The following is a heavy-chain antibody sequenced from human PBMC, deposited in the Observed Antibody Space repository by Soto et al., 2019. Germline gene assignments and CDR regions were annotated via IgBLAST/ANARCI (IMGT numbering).Heavy chain of an antibody. CDR1: GYTFTSYG. D-gene: IGHD1-26*01. V-gene: IGHV1-18*01. J-gene: IGHJ4*02. CDR2: ISAYNGNT. CDR3: ARDGRYSGSYGGYYFDY. Sequence: QVQLVQSGAEVKKPGASVKVSCKASGYTFTSYGISWVRQAPGQGLEWMGWISAYNGNTNYAQKIQGRGTMTTDTATSTAYMELRSLRSDDTAVYYCARDGRYSGSYGGYYFDYWGQGTLVTVSS.